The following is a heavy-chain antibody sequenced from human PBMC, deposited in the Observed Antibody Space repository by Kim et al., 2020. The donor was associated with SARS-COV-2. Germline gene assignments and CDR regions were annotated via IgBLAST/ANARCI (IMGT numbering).Heavy chain of an antibody. Sequence: ASVKVSCKVSGYTLTELSRHWVRQAPGKGREWMGGFDPEDGETIYAQKFQGRVTMTEDTSTDTAYMELSSLRAEDTAVYYCATQYAYYDYVWGSYRLDYWGQGTLVTASS. CDR1: GYTLTELS. V-gene: IGHV1-24*01. J-gene: IGHJ4*02. CDR2: FDPEDGET. CDR3: ATQYAYYDYVWGSYRLDY. D-gene: IGHD3-16*02.